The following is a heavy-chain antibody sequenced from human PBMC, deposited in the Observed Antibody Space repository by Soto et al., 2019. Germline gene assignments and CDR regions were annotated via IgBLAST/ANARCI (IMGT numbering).Heavy chain of an antibody. CDR3: VKDDGGYPSTAPH. V-gene: IGHV3-23*01. J-gene: IGHJ4*02. Sequence: EVQLLESGGGLVQPGGSLRLSCAASGITISNYPMSWVRQAPGKGLDWVSGISGRGDRTYYADSAKGRFTISKDISMNSLSLQLDSLGVEDTAVYFCVKDDGGYPSTAPHWGQGTLVTVSS. D-gene: IGHD3-22*01. CDR1: GITISNYP. CDR2: ISGRGDRT.